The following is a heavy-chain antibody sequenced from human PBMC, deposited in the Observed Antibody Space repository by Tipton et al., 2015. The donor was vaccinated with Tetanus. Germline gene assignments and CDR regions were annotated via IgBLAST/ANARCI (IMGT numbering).Heavy chain of an antibody. J-gene: IGHJ4*02. CDR2: IYIGGSI. V-gene: IGHV3-53*01. CDR3: ARGTGDY. CDR1: GFSVSNNY. Sequence: SLRLSCAASGFSVSNNYMSWVRQAPGKGLEWVSVIYIGGSIYYTDSVKGRFTISRDNSKNTLFLQMNSLRVEDTAVYYCARGTGDYWGQGTLVTVSS. D-gene: IGHD1-14*01.